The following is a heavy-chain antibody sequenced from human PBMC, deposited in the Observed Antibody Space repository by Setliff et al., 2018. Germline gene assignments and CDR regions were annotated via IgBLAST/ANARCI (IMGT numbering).Heavy chain of an antibody. V-gene: IGHV1-2*06. CDR3: AREEGGRYSSGWYISSDNWFDP. D-gene: IGHD6-19*01. CDR1: GYTFTGYY. J-gene: IGHJ5*02. CDR2: INPNSGGT. Sequence: ASVKVSCKASGYTFTGYYMHWVRQAPGQGLEWMGRINPNSGGTNYAQKFQGRVTMTRDTSISTAYMELSRLRSDDTAVYYCAREEGGRYSSGWYISSDNWFDPWGQGTLVTVSS.